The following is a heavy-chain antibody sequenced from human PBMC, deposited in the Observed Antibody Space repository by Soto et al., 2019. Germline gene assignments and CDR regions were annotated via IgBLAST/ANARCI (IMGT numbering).Heavy chain of an antibody. CDR1: GGTFSSYA. D-gene: IGHD2-21*02. Sequence: QVQLVQSGAEVKKPGSSVKVSCKASGGTFSSYAISWVRQAPGQGLEWMGGIIPIFGTANYAQKFQGRVTITADESTSTAYMELSSLRSEDTAVYYCARDRHSYCGGDCSSLGAFDIWGQGTMVTVSS. J-gene: IGHJ3*02. CDR2: IIPIFGTA. V-gene: IGHV1-69*12. CDR3: ARDRHSYCGGDCSSLGAFDI.